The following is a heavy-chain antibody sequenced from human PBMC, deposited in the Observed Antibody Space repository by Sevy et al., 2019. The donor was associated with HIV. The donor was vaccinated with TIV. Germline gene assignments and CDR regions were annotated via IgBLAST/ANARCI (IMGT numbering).Heavy chain of an antibody. CDR1: GFTFSDYA. J-gene: IGHJ4*02. D-gene: IGHD6-6*01. CDR2: ISYHGRNQ. Sequence: GGSLRLSCAASGFTFSDYAIHWVRQAPGKGLEWLAVISYHGRNQFYADSVRGRFTSSRDDSKNTVYLQMNSLRPDDTAVYYCARKQFDLPFDYWGQGTLVTVSS. CDR3: ARKQFDLPFDY. V-gene: IGHV3-30*04.